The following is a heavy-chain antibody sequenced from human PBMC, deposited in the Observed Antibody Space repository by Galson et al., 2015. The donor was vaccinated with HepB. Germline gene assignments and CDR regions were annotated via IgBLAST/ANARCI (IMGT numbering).Heavy chain of an antibody. Sequence: SLRLSCAASGFTFSSYAMHWVRQAPGKGLEWVAVISYDGSNKYYADSVKGRFTISRDNSKNTLYLQMNSLRAEDTAVYYCARDSPYCYDSSGYPDYWGQGTLVTVSS. CDR2: ISYDGSNK. CDR1: GFTFSSYA. J-gene: IGHJ4*02. CDR3: ARDSPYCYDSSGYPDY. V-gene: IGHV3-30*04. D-gene: IGHD3-22*01.